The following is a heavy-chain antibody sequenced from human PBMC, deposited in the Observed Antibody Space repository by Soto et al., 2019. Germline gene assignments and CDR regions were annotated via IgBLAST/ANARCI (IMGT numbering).Heavy chain of an antibody. CDR2: IYYSGST. CDR3: ARVKDDYGLFYFGY. D-gene: IGHD4-17*01. V-gene: IGHV4-59*01. CDR1: GGSISSYY. J-gene: IGHJ4*02. Sequence: QVQLQESGPGLVKPSETLSLTCTVSGGSISSYYWSWIRQPPGKGLEWIGYIYYSGSTNYNPSLKSRVTIAVDTSKNQFSLKLSSVTAADTAVYYCARVKDDYGLFYFGYWGQGTLVTVSS.